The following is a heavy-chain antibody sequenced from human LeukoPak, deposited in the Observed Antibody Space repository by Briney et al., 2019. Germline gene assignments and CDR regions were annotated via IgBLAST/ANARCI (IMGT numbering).Heavy chain of an antibody. D-gene: IGHD3-3*01. CDR2: INHSEST. V-gene: IGHV4-34*01. J-gene: IGHJ4*02. Sequence: PSETLSLTCAVYGGSFSGYYWSWIRQPPGKGLEWIGEINHSESTSYNPSLKSRVTISVDTSKNQFSLKLSSVTAADTAVYYCARDNRGYYDFWSGYYTPYYLDYWGQGILVTVSS. CDR3: ARDNRGYYDFWSGYYTPYYLDY. CDR1: GGSFSGYY.